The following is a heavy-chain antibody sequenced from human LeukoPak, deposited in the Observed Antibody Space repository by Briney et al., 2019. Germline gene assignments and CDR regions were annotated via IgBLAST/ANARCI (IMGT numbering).Heavy chain of an antibody. Sequence: PGGSLRLSCAASGITFSSYEMNWVRQAPGKGLEWVSYITSSGSTIYYADSVRGRFTISRDNAKNSLYLQMNSLRAEDTAVYYCARERRPLSSGWYDDYWGQGTLVTVSS. J-gene: IGHJ4*02. CDR2: ITSSGSTI. D-gene: IGHD6-19*01. CDR3: ARERRPLSSGWYDDY. V-gene: IGHV3-48*03. CDR1: GITFSSYE.